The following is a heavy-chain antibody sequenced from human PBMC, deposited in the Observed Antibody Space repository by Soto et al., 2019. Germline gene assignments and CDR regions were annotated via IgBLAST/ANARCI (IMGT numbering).Heavy chain of an antibody. CDR3: ARVELTAMAHCGLYYYYGMDV. D-gene: IGHD5-18*01. V-gene: IGHV4-4*02. CDR1: GGSISSSNW. CDR2: IYHSGST. J-gene: IGHJ6*02. Sequence: PSETLSLTCAVSGGSISSSNWWSWVRQPPGKGLEWIGEIYHSGSTNYNPSLRSRVTISVDKSKNQFSLRLSSVTAADTAVYYCARVELTAMAHCGLYYYYGMDVWGQGTTVTVSS.